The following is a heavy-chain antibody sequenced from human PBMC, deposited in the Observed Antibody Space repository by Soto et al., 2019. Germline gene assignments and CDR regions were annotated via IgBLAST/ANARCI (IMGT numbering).Heavy chain of an antibody. CDR3: ARGVGYCSGGSCYVLGY. J-gene: IGHJ4*02. CDR2: IWYDGSNK. Sequence: VQLVESGGGVVQPGRSLRLSCAASGFTFSSYGMHWVRQAPGKGLEWVAVIWYDGSNKYYADSVKGRFTISRDNSKNTLYLQMNSLRAEDTAVYYCARGVGYCSGGSCYVLGYWGQGTLVTVSS. CDR1: GFTFSSYG. D-gene: IGHD2-15*01. V-gene: IGHV3-33*01.